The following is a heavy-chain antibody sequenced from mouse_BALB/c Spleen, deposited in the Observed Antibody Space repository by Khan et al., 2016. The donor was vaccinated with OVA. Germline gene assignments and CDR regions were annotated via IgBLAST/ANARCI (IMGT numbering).Heavy chain of an antibody. CDR2: IWSDGST. D-gene: IGHD2-3*01. Sequence: QVQLKESGPGLVAPSQSLSITCTVSGFSLTTYGVHWVRQPPGKGLEWLGVIWSDGSTKYNSGLKSRLSISKDNSKSQVFLKMNSLQTDDTAMYYCTRWFDGYSSLYAMDYWGQGTSVTVSS. V-gene: IGHV2-6*02. CDR1: GFSLTTYG. CDR3: TRWFDGYSSLYAMDY. J-gene: IGHJ4*01.